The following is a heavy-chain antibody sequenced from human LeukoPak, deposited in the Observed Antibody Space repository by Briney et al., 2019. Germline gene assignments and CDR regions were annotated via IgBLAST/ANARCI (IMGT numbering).Heavy chain of an antibody. J-gene: IGHJ4*02. Sequence: GGSLGLSCAASGFTFSSYGMHWVRQAPGKGLEWVAFIRYDGSNKYYADSVKGRFTISRDNSKNTLYLQMNSLRAEDTAVYYCAKDAGLHTPYYFDYWGQGTLVTVSS. V-gene: IGHV3-30*02. D-gene: IGHD5-24*01. CDR1: GFTFSSYG. CDR2: IRYDGSNK. CDR3: AKDAGLHTPYYFDY.